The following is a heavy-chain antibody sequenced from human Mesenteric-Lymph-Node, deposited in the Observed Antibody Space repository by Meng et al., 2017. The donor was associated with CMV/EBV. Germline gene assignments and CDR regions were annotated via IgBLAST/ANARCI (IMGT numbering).Heavy chain of an antibody. CDR3: ARELGLRAGFDY. J-gene: IGHJ4*02. V-gene: IGHV4-59*12. CDR2: IYYSGST. CDR1: GGSISSYY. Sequence: GSLRLSCTVSGGSISSYYWSWIRQPPGKGLEWIGYIYYSGSTNYNPSLKSRVTISVDTSKNQFSLKLSSVTAADTAVYYCARELGLRAGFDYWGQGILVTVSS. D-gene: IGHD2-15*01.